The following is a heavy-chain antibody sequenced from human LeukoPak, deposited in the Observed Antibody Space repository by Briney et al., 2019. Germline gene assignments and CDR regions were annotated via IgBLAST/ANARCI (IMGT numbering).Heavy chain of an antibody. Sequence: GGSLRLSCAASGFTFSSYAMHWVRQAPGKGLEWVAVISYDGRNKYYADSVKGRFTISRDNSKNTLYLQMNSLRAEDTAVYYCARARITLDVWGKGTTVTVSS. V-gene: IGHV3-30*04. CDR3: ARARITLDV. CDR1: GFTFSSYA. J-gene: IGHJ6*04. D-gene: IGHD3-10*01. CDR2: ISYDGRNK.